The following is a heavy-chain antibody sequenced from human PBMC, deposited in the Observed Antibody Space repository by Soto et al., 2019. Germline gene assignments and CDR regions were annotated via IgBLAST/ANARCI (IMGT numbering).Heavy chain of an antibody. CDR3: ARRYDSSGRPFDR. J-gene: IGHJ4*02. CDR1: GYSFTNYG. V-gene: IGHV1-18*04. CDR2: SSTYNSNT. Sequence: ASVKGSYKDSGYSFTNYGITWVRQAPGRGLEWMGWSSTYNSNTNYAQRFRGRVTMTTDRGTSTGYMELRSLTSEDTAVYFCARRYDSSGRPFDRWGQGTLVTVSS. D-gene: IGHD3-22*01.